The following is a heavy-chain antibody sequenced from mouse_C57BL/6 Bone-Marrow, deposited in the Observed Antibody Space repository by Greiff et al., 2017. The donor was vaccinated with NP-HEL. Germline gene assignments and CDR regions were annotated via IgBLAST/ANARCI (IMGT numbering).Heavy chain of an antibody. CDR1: GYTFTSYW. J-gene: IGHJ2*01. D-gene: IGHD1-1*01. CDR2: IDPSDSYT. V-gene: IGHV1-59*01. CDR3: ARGGGSSYLDY. Sequence: QVQLQQPGAELVRPGTSVKLSCKASGYTFTSYWMHWVKQRPGQGLEWIGVIDPSDSYTNYNEKFKSKATLTVDKSSSTAYMQLSSLTSEDSAVYYCARGGGSSYLDYWGQGTTLTVSS.